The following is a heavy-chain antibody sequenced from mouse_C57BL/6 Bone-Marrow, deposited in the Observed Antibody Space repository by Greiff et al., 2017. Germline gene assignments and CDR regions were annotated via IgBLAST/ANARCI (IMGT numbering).Heavy chain of an antibody. CDR2: IYPRSGNT. CDR1: GYTFTSYG. D-gene: IGHD2-2*01. J-gene: IGHJ2*01. V-gene: IGHV1-81*01. Sequence: VQLQQSGAELARPGASVKLSCKASGYTFTSYGISWVKQRTGQGLEWIGEIYPRSGNTYYNEKFKGQATLTADKSSSTAYMELRSLTSEDSAVYFCARSLWLRRRDYWGQGTTLTVSS. CDR3: ARSLWLRRRDY.